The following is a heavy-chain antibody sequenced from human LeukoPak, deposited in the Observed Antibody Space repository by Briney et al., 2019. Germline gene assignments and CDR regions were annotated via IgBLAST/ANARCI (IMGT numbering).Heavy chain of an antibody. D-gene: IGHD2-21*01. CDR3: ARDLVMVNTPGDDFDY. CDR1: GFSFSGYW. Sequence: GGSLRLSCAASGFSFSGYWVHWVRQAPGKGLVWVSRINEDGSFTSYADSVKGRFTVSRDNAKNTLYLQMNSLRAEDTAVYYCARDLVMVNTPGDDFDYWGQGTLFTVSS. J-gene: IGHJ4*02. CDR2: INEDGSFT. V-gene: IGHV3-74*01.